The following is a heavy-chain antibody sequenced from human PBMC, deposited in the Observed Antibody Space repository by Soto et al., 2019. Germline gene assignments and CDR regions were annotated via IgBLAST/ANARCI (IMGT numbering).Heavy chain of an antibody. J-gene: IGHJ5*02. V-gene: IGHV3-30-3*01. CDR2: ISYDGSNK. Sequence: QVQLVESGGGVVQPGRSLRLSCAASGFTFSNYAMHWVRQAPGKGLEWVAVISYDGSNKYYAESVKGRFTVSRDNSKNTLYLQMNILRAEDTAVYYCARDMAVVGATAWFDPWGQGTLVTVSS. D-gene: IGHD2-15*01. CDR1: GFTFSNYA. CDR3: ARDMAVVGATAWFDP.